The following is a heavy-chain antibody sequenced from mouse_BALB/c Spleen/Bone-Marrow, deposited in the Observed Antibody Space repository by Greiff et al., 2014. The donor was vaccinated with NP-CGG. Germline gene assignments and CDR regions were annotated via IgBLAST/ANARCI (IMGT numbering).Heavy chain of an antibody. D-gene: IGHD1-2*01. V-gene: IGHV14-3*02. J-gene: IGHJ2*01. CDR1: GFNIKDTY. CDR2: IDPANGNT. Sequence: EVQLQQSGAELVKPGASVKLSCTASGFNIKDTYMHWVKQRPEQGLEWIGRIDPANGNTKYDLKFQGKATITADTSSNTAYLQLSSLTSEDTAVYYCARYRLGTYFDYWGQGTTLTVSP. CDR3: ARYRLGTYFDY.